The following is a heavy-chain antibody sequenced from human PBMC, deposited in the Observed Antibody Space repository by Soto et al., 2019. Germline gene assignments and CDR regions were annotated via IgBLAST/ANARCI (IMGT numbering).Heavy chain of an antibody. J-gene: IGHJ3*02. D-gene: IGHD3-22*01. CDR2: ISAYNDDGWISDYNDNT. CDR3: ARIRPYYSSGPGAFDI. CDR1: GYTYTTYG. Sequence: QAQLVQSGGEVKRPGASVKVSCKASGYTYTTYGITWVRQAPGQGLEWMGWISAYNDDGWISDYNDNTNYAQKLQGRVTMTTDTSTTTAYMELRSLRSDDTAIYYCARIRPYYSSGPGAFDIWGQGTMVTVSS. V-gene: IGHV1-18*04.